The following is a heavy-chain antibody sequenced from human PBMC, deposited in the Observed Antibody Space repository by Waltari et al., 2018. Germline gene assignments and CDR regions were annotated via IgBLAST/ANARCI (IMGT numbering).Heavy chain of an antibody. Sequence: QVQLVESGGGVVQPGRSLRLSCAASGFTFSSYAMHWVRQAPGKGLEWVAVISYDGSNKYYADSVKGRFTISRDNSKNTLYLQMNSLRAEDTAVYYCARVVTLVVGATPWAAFDIWGQGTMVTVSS. J-gene: IGHJ3*02. D-gene: IGHD1-26*01. CDR2: ISYDGSNK. V-gene: IGHV3-30-3*01. CDR1: GFTFSSYA. CDR3: ARVVTLVVGATPWAAFDI.